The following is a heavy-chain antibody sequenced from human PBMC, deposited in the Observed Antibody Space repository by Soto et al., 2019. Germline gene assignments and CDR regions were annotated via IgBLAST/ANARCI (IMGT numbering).Heavy chain of an antibody. CDR2: IYYSGST. CDR1: GGSISSYY. CDR3: ARSLAAAGPIPIDY. V-gene: IGHV4-59*01. D-gene: IGHD6-13*01. J-gene: IGHJ4*02. Sequence: PSETLSLTCTVSGGSISSYYWSWIRQPPGKGLEWIGYIYYSGSTNYNPSLKSRVTISVDTSKNQFSLKLSSVTAADTAVYYCARSLAAAGPIPIDYWAQRTLVTGSS.